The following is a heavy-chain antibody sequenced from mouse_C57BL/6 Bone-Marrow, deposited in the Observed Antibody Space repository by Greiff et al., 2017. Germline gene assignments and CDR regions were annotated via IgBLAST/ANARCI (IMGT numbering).Heavy chain of an antibody. J-gene: IGHJ1*03. Sequence: EVMLVESGGGLVKPGGSLKLSCAASGFTFSSYTMSWVRQTPEKRLEWVATISGGGGNTYYPDSVKGRFTISRDNAKNTLYLQMSSLGSEDTALCYCARRLVYYDYEDWYFDVWGTGTTVTVFS. V-gene: IGHV5-9*01. CDR2: ISGGGGNT. D-gene: IGHD2-4*01. CDR3: ARRLVYYDYEDWYFDV. CDR1: GFTFSSYT.